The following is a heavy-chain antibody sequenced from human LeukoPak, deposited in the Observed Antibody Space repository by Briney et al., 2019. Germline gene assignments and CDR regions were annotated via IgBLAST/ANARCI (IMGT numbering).Heavy chain of an antibody. D-gene: IGHD5-12*01. CDR2: IYYSGST. CDR3: ASGYSGFGGFDY. V-gene: IGHV4-59*12. J-gene: IGHJ4*02. CDR1: GGSISNFY. Sequence: SETLSLTCTVSGGSISNFYWSWIRQPPGKGLEWIGYIYYSGSTNYNPSLKSRVTISADTSKNQFSLKLSSVTAADTAVYYCASGYSGFGGFDYWGQGTLVTVSS.